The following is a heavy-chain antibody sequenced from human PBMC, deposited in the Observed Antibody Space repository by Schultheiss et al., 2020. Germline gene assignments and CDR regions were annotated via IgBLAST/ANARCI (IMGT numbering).Heavy chain of an antibody. Sequence: SQTLSLTCTVSGGSISSSSDYWGWIRQPPGKGLEWIGHIYYSGSTYYNPSLKSRVTISVDTSKNQFSLKLSSVTAADTAVYYCATLPRYYYYYYMDVWGKGTTVNVSS. J-gene: IGHJ6*03. V-gene: IGHV4-39*07. CDR1: GGSISSSSDY. CDR2: IYYSGST. CDR3: ATLPRYYYYYYMDV.